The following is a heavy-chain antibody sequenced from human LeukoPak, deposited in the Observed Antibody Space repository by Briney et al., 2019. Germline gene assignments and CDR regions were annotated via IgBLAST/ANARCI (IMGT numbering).Heavy chain of an antibody. J-gene: IGHJ5*02. D-gene: IGHD1/OR15-1a*01. V-gene: IGHV3-7*03. CDR2: IKQDGSEK. CDR3: ARDYSGDWEQIAGWWLDP. Sequence: GGSLRLSCVVSGFTFSSYWMSWVRQVPGKGLEWVANIKQDGSEKYYVDSVKGRFTISRDNAKKSLYLQMNSLRAEDTAVYYCARDYSGDWEQIAGWWLDPWGQGTLLIVSS. CDR1: GFTFSSYW.